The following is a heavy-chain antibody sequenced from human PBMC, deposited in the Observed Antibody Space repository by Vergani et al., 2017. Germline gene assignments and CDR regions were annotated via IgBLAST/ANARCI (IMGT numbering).Heavy chain of an antibody. J-gene: IGHJ4*02. V-gene: IGHV3-30-3*01. Sequence: QVQLVESGGGVVQPGRSLRLSCAASGSTFSSYAMHWVRQAPGKGLEWVAVISYDGSNKYYADSVKGRFTISRDNSKNTLYLQMNSLRAEDTAVYYCARDEEKLLWFGELRYWGQGTLVTVSS. D-gene: IGHD3-10*01. CDR2: ISYDGSNK. CDR3: ARDEEKLLWFGELRY. CDR1: GSTFSSYA.